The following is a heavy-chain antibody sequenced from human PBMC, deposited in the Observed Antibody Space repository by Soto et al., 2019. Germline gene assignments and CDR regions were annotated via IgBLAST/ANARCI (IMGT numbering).Heavy chain of an antibody. CDR1: GGTFSTYA. V-gene: IGHV1-69*13. Sequence: GASVKVSCKASGGTFSTYAISWVRQAPGQGLEWMGGIIPIFGTANYAQKFQGRVTITADESTSTAYMELSSLRSEDTAVYYCARGLTNQLIVVPAALGMDVWGQGTTVTVSS. CDR3: ARGLTNQLIVVPAALGMDV. CDR2: IIPIFGTA. D-gene: IGHD2-2*01. J-gene: IGHJ6*02.